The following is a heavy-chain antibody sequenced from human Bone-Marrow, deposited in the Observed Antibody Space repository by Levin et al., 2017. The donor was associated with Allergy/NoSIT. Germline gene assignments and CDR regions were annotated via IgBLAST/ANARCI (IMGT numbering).Heavy chain of an antibody. CDR1: GFTFSSYS. Sequence: GGSLRLSCAASGFTFSSYSMNWVRQAPGKGLEWVSSISSSSSYIYYADSVKGRFTISRDNAKNSLYLQMNSLRAEDTAVYYCARDRLVVVPAAAYDYYDYGMDVWGQGTTVTVSS. V-gene: IGHV3-21*01. CDR2: ISSSSSYI. J-gene: IGHJ6*02. CDR3: ARDRLVVVPAAAYDYYDYGMDV. D-gene: IGHD2-2*01.